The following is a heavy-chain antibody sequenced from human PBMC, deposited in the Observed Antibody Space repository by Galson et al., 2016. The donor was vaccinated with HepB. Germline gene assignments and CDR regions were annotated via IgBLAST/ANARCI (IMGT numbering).Heavy chain of an antibody. CDR3: VQGSTAPAV. D-gene: IGHD1-26*01. Sequence: SLRLSCAASGFTFNNYGMTWVRQAPGKGLEVVSSISRSGDSRDYADCVKGRFTISRDNSKNTLSLQMNSLRAEDTAVYYCVQGSTAPAVCGKGTTVTVSS. CDR1: GFTFNNYG. J-gene: IGHJ6*04. V-gene: IGHV3-23*01. CDR2: ISRSGDSR.